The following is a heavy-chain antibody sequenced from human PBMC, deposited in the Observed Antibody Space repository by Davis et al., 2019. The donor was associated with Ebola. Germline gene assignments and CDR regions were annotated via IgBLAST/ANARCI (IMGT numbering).Heavy chain of an antibody. CDR2: LSASSGTI. V-gene: IGHV3-48*01. J-gene: IGHJ4*02. CDR3: ARDREDGPMASPDH. CDR1: GFNFGAYS. Sequence: PGGSLSLSCAASGFNFGAYSMNWFRQTKAKGLEWISYLSASSGTIYYADSVKGRFTVSRDNAKGTLDLQLNSLRVEDAAVYYCARDREDGPMASPDHWGQGTQVAVSS. D-gene: IGHD3-10*01.